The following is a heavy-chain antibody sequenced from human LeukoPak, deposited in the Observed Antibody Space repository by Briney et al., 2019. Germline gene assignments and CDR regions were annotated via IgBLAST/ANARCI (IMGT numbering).Heavy chain of an antibody. Sequence: SETLSLTCTVSGGSISSYYWSWIRQPAWKGLEWIGRIYTSGSTNYNPSLKSRVTISVDTSKNQFSLKLSSVTAADTAVYYCAREQAYCSGGSCYWRGNWFDPWGQGTLVTVSS. CDR1: GGSISSYY. V-gene: IGHV4-4*07. D-gene: IGHD2-15*01. J-gene: IGHJ5*02. CDR2: IYTSGST. CDR3: AREQAYCSGGSCYWRGNWFDP.